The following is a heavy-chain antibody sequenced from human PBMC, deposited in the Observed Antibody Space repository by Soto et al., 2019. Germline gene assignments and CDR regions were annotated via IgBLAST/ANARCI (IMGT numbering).Heavy chain of an antibody. D-gene: IGHD3-3*01. CDR1: GGSFSGYY. CDR2: INHSGST. V-gene: IGHV4-34*01. Sequence: QVQLQQWGAGLLKPSETLSLTCAVYGGSFSGYYWSWIRQPPGKGLAWIGEINHSGSTNYNPSLKSRVTISVDTSKNQFSLKLSSVTAADTAVYYCARGGGFLGYYYYMDVWGKGTTVTVSS. CDR3: ARGGGFLGYYYYMDV. J-gene: IGHJ6*03.